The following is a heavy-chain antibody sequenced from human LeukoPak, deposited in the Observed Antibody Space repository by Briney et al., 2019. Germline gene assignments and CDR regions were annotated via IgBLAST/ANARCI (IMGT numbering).Heavy chain of an antibody. J-gene: IGHJ6*03. V-gene: IGHV4-38-2*02. CDR1: GSSLSSTYY. CDR3: AREVRVQLWLTDYYSYMDV. D-gene: IGHD5-18*01. CDR2: THHSETS. Sequence: SETLSLTCAVSGSSLSSTYYWGWVRRPPGQGLEWIVSTHHSETSYYNPSLKSRVTTSVATSRNQFSLRLSSVTAADTAVYNCAREVRVQLWLTDYYSYMDVWGKGTTVTVSS.